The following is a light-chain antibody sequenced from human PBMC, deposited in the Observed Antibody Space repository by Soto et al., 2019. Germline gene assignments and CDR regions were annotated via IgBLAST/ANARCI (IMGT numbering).Light chain of an antibody. CDR1: SDVSSD. CDR3: QHYNNWPPWT. J-gene: IGKJ1*01. Sequence: THSPGTLSLSPGERATLYFRASSDVSSDLASYQQKPGQAPRLLFYGASTRATGVPARFSGSGSGTEFTLTISSLQSEDFGVYYCQHYNNWPPWTFGQGTKVDIK. CDR2: GAS. V-gene: IGKV3-15*01.